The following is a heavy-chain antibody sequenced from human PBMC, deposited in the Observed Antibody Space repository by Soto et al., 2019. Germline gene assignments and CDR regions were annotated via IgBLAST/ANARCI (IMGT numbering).Heavy chain of an antibody. Sequence: QVQLVQSGAEVKKPGSSVKVSCKASGGTFSSYAISWVRQAPGQGLEWMGGVIPIFGTANYAQQFQGRGTITADESTSTAYMELSSLRSEDTAVYYCAGHSSSLFNGWFAPWGQGTLVTVSS. CDR2: VIPIFGTA. D-gene: IGHD6-13*01. V-gene: IGHV1-69*01. J-gene: IGHJ5*02. CDR3: AGHSSSLFNGWFAP. CDR1: GGTFSSYA.